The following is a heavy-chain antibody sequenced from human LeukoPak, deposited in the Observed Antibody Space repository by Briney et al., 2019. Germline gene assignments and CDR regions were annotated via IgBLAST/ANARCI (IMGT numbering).Heavy chain of an antibody. CDR2: IKSKTDGGTT. D-gene: IGHD3-22*01. V-gene: IGHV3-15*01. Sequence: GGSLRLSCAASGFTFSNAWMSWVRQAPGKGLEWVGRIKSKTDGGTTDYAAPVKGRFTISRDDSKNTLYLQMNSLKTEDTAVYYCTTDRGFYYDSSGYPFDYWGQGTLVTVSS. CDR1: GFTFSNAW. CDR3: TTDRGFYYDSSGYPFDY. J-gene: IGHJ4*02.